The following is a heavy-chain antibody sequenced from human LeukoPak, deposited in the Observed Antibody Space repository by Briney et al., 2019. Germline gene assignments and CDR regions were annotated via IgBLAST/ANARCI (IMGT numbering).Heavy chain of an antibody. CDR2: IRYDGSNK. V-gene: IGHV3-30*02. D-gene: IGHD6-19*01. CDR1: GFTFSSYG. J-gene: IGHJ4*02. CDR3: AKDVALIAVAGYFDY. Sequence: GGSLRLSCAASGFTFSSYGMHWVRQAPGKGLEWVAFIRYDGSNKYYADSVKGRSTISRDNSKNTLYLQMNSLRAEDTAVYYCAKDVALIAVAGYFDYWGQGTLVTVSS.